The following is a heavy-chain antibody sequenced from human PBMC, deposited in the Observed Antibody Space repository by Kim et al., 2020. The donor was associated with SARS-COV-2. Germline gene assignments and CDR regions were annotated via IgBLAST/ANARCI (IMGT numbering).Heavy chain of an antibody. CDR2: ISWDGGST. Sequence: GGSLRLSCAASGFTFDDYTMHWVRQAPGKGLEWVSLISWDGGSTYYADSVKGRFTISRDNSKNSLYLQMNSLRTEDTALYYCAKDAMVQGVGDYYYYGMDVWGQGTTVTVSS. CDR3: AKDAMVQGVGDYYYYGMDV. V-gene: IGHV3-43*01. D-gene: IGHD3-10*01. CDR1: GFTFDDYT. J-gene: IGHJ6*02.